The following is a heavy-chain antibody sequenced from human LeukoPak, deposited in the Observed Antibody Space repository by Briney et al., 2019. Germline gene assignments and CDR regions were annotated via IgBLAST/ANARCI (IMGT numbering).Heavy chain of an antibody. CDR2: IYPGDSDT. CDR1: RYSFTSYW. Sequence: GESLKISCKGSRYSFTSYWIGWVRHMPGTGLEWMGNIYPGDSDTRYDPSFQGQVTISADKSSSTAYLQWSSLKASDTAMYYCARLYRNDVPDAFDIWGQGTMVTVSS. CDR3: ARLYRNDVPDAFDI. J-gene: IGHJ3*02. D-gene: IGHD1-1*01. V-gene: IGHV5-51*01.